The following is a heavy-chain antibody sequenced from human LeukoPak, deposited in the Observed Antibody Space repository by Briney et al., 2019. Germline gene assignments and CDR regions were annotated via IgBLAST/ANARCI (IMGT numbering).Heavy chain of an antibody. CDR2: IYHSGST. J-gene: IGHJ4*02. D-gene: IGHD4-17*01. Sequence: SETLSLTCAVSGYSISSGYYWGWIRQPPGKGLEWIGSIYHSGSTYYNPSLKSRVTISVDTSKNQFSLKLSSVTAADTAVYYCARGHPTTATTYYFDYWGQGTLVTVSS. CDR1: GYSISSGYY. V-gene: IGHV4-38-2*01. CDR3: ARGHPTTATTYYFDY.